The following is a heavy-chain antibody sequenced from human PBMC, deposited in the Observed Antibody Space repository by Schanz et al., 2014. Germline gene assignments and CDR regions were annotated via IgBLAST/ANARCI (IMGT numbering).Heavy chain of an antibody. CDR1: GFTFRDYY. D-gene: IGHD2-15*01. V-gene: IGHV3-11*05. CDR3: AKGMGYCSGGTCYDYYYYGLDV. J-gene: IGHJ6*02. Sequence: VQLVESGGGLVKPGGSLRLSCAASGFTFRDYYMSWIRQAPGKGLEWVSDISSGSSYANYADSVKGRFTISRDNSENTLYLQMNSLSADDTAVFYCAKGMGYCSGGTCYDYYYYGLDVWGQGTTXTVSS. CDR2: ISSGSSYA.